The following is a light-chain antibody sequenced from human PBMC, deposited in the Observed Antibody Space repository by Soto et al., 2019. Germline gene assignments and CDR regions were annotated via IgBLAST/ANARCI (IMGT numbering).Light chain of an antibody. V-gene: IGKV1-5*01. CDR3: QQYNSYSLD. J-gene: IGKJ1*01. CDR1: QSISSW. CDR2: DAS. Sequence: DIQMTQSPSTLSASVGDRVTITCRASQSISSWLAWYQQKPGKAPKLLIYDASSLESGVPSRFSGRRSGTEFTTTISSLQPDDFATYYCQQYNSYSLDFGQGTKVEIQ.